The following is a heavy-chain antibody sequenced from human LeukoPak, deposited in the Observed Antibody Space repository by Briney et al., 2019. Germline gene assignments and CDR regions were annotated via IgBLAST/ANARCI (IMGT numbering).Heavy chain of an antibody. CDR2: ISSSSIYI. D-gene: IGHD3-22*01. Sequence: GGSLRLSCAASGFTFSTYSMNWVRQAPGRGLEWVSSISSSSIYIYYADSVKGRFTIFRDNSKNMLYLQMNSLRVEDTAVYYCAKGHGDSSGYYYFDSWGQGTLVTVSS. CDR3: AKGHGDSSGYYYFDS. V-gene: IGHV3-21*04. CDR1: GFTFSTYS. J-gene: IGHJ4*02.